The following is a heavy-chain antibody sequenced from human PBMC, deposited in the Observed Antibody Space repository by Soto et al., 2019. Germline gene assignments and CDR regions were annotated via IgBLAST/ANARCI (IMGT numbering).Heavy chain of an antibody. D-gene: IGHD6-13*01. CDR2: IYHSGST. CDR1: GGSISSGGYS. CDR3: ARLTRYSSSWYFDY. Sequence: SETLSLTCAVSGGSISSGGYSWSWIRQPPGKGLEWIGYIYHSGSTYYNPSLKSRVTISVDTSKNQFSLKLSSVTAADTTVYYCARLTRYSSSWYFDYWGQGTLVTVSS. V-gene: IGHV4-30-2*05. J-gene: IGHJ4*02.